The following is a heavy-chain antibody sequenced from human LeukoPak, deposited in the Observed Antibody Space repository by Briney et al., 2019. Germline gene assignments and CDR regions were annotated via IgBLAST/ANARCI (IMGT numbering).Heavy chain of an antibody. V-gene: IGHV3-30-3*01. CDR3: ARAKDCSTTACYSAFDI. CDR1: GFTFSNYA. CDR2: ISYDASNK. J-gene: IGHJ3*02. D-gene: IGHD2-2*01. Sequence: GGSLRLSCAASGFTFSNYAMHWVRQAPGKGLEWVAVISYDASNKYYADSVKGRFTISRDNSKNTLSLQMNTLRADDTALYYCARAKDCSTTACYSAFDIWGQGTMVTVSS.